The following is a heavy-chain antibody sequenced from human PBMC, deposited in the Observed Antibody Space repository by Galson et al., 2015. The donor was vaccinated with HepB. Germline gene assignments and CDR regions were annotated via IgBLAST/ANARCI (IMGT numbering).Heavy chain of an antibody. D-gene: IGHD4-23*01. CDR3: ARDKAGNDY. CDR2: INPNSGGT. CDR1: GYTFTGYY. V-gene: IGHV1-2*06. Sequence: SVKVSCKASGYTFTGYYMHWVRQAPGQGLEWMGLINPNSGGTNYAQRFQGRVTMTRDTSISTAYLELSSLRSDDTAVYYCARDKAGNDYWGQGTLVTVSS. J-gene: IGHJ4*02.